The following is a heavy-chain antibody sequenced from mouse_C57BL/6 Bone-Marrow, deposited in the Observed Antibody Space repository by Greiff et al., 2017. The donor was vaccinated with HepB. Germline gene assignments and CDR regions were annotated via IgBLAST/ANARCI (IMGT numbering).Heavy chain of an antibody. Sequence: QVTLKVSGPGILQPSQTLSLTCSFSGFSLSTFGMGVGWIRQPSGKGLEWLAHIWWDDDKYYNPALKSRLTISKDTSKNQLFLKIANVDTADTATYSCARMGYYYGSSYGFAYWGQGTLVTVSA. CDR3: ARMGYYYGSSYGFAY. J-gene: IGHJ3*01. CDR1: GFSLSTFGMG. D-gene: IGHD1-1*01. V-gene: IGHV8-8*01. CDR2: IWWDDDK.